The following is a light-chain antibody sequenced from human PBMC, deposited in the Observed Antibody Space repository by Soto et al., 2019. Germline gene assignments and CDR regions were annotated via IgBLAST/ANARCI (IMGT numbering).Light chain of an antibody. CDR2: AAS. J-gene: IGKJ5*01. CDR3: QQLNSYVT. Sequence: DIRLTQSPSFLSASVGDRVTITCRASQVISNYFAWYQQKPGKAPKLLIYAASTLQNGVPSRFSGSGSGTAFTLTISSLQPEDFATYYCQQLNSYVTFGQGTRLEIK. CDR1: QVISNY. V-gene: IGKV1-9*01.